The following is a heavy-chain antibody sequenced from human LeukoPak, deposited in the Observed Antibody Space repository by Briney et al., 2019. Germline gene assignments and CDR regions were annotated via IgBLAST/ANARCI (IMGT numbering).Heavy chain of an antibody. V-gene: IGHV4-38-2*02. Sequence: SETLSLTCTVSDYSISSDYYWGWIRQPPGKGLEWIGSIYYSGSTYYNPSLKSRVTISIDTSKNQFSLKLSSVTAADTAVYLCARVAAAGNYYFDYWGQGTLVTVSS. CDR3: ARVAAAGNYYFDY. J-gene: IGHJ4*02. D-gene: IGHD6-13*01. CDR2: IYYSGST. CDR1: DYSISSDYY.